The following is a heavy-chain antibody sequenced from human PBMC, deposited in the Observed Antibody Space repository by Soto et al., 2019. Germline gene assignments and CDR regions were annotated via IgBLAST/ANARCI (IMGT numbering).Heavy chain of an antibody. D-gene: IGHD6-19*01. Sequence: QITLKESGPTLVKPTQTLTLTCTFSGFSLSSTRMAVGWIRQPPGKALEWFALIYWDDDKRYSPFLKSRLTITKDTSKNQVVLTMSNMDPVDTARYYCAHIVVAGLGYYFHYCGQGTLVTVSS. CDR1: GFSLSSTRMA. CDR2: IYWDDDK. CDR3: AHIVVAGLGYYFHY. V-gene: IGHV2-5*02. J-gene: IGHJ4*02.